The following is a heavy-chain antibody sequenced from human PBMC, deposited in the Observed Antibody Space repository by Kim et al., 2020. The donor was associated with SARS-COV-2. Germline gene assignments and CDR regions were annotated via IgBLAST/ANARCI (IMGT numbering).Heavy chain of an antibody. CDR3: ARGRAPSSSWYWFDP. J-gene: IGHJ5*02. Sequence: PSLQSRVTISFDTSKNQFSLNLRSMTAADTAVYYCARGRAPSSSWYWFDPWGQGILVTVSS. V-gene: IGHV4-59*09. D-gene: IGHD6-13*01.